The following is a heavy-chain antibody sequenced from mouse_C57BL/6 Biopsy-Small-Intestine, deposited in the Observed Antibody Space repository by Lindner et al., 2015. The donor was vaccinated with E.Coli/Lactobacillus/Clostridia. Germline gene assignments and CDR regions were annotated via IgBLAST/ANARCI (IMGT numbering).Heavy chain of an antibody. J-gene: IGHJ1*01. CDR3: ARAEPVGATPDYYYGMDV. Sequence: SVKVSCKASTYPFTHYFIHWVRQAPGHGLEWMGRINPNSGGTNFPQKFQGRVTMTRDTAINTVYMELSGLRVDDTAVYYCARAEPVGATPDYYYGMDVWGQGTTVKVSS. D-gene: IGHD1-1*01. CDR1: TYPFTHYF. V-gene: IGHV1-54*02. CDR2: INPNSGGT.